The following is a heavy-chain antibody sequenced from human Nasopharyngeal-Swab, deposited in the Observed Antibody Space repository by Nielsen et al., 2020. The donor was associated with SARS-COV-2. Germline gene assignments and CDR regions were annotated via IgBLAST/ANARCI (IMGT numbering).Heavy chain of an antibody. CDR3: TRGTYDMDV. Sequence: SVQASCKASGYTFTSNYMHWARQAPRQGLEWMGITNPRGGSTSYAQKFQGRVTMTRDTSTSTLYMNLSSLTSDDAAVYYCTRGTYDMDVWGQGTTVTVSS. CDR2: TNPRGGST. V-gene: IGHV1-46*01. CDR1: GYTFTSNY. J-gene: IGHJ6*02.